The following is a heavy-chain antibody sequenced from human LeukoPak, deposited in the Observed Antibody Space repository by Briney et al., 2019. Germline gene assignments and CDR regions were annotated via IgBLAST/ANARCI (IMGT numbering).Heavy chain of an antibody. Sequence: PGGSLRLSCAASGFTFSSYSMNWVRQAPGKGLEWVSSISSSSSYIYYADSVKGRFTISRDNAKNSLYLQMNGLRAEDTAVYYCARDFYWELLVREGGLYYYGMDVWGQGTTVTVSS. CDR3: ARDFYWELLVREGGLYYYGMDV. CDR1: GFTFSSYS. CDR2: ISSSSSYI. J-gene: IGHJ6*02. D-gene: IGHD1-26*01. V-gene: IGHV3-21*01.